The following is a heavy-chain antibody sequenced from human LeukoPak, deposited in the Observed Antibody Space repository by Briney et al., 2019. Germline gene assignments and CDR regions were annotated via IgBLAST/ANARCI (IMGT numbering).Heavy chain of an antibody. J-gene: IGHJ5*02. D-gene: IGHD5-12*01. CDR2: LYSSDTT. CDR3: ARSRSPARAYSGYDGFSLGS. Sequence: TPSETLSLTCTVSGGSINTYYWSWIRQPAGKGLEWIGRLYSSDTTNYNPSLQGRVTMSVDTSKNQFSLRLTSVTAADTAVYYCARSRSPARAYSGYDGFSLGSWGQGTLVTVSS. CDR1: GGSINTYY. V-gene: IGHV4-4*07.